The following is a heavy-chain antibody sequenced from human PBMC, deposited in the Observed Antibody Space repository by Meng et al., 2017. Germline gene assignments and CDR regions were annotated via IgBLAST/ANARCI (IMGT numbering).Heavy chain of an antibody. CDR1: GFTFSSYE. V-gene: IGHV3-48*03. CDR2: ISSSGSTI. Sequence: GGSLRLSCAASGFTFSSYEMNWVRQAPGRGLEWVSYISSSGSTIYYADSVKGRFTISRDNAKNSLYLQMNSLRAEDTAVYYCASNDYRVDYWGQGTRVTVSS. D-gene: IGHD4-11*01. CDR3: ASNDYRVDY. J-gene: IGHJ4*02.